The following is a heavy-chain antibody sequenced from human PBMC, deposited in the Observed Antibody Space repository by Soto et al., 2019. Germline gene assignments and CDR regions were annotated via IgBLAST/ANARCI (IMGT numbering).Heavy chain of an antibody. CDR3: AREGGLVGATSLYYYGMDV. V-gene: IGHV3-30-3*01. CDR2: ISYDGSNK. CDR1: GFTFSSYA. D-gene: IGHD1-26*01. J-gene: IGHJ6*02. Sequence: QVQLVESGGGVVQPGRSLRLSCAASGFTFSSYAMHWVRQAPGKGLEWVAVISYDGSNKYYADSVKGRFTISRDNSKNPLYLQMNSLRAEDTAVYYCAREGGLVGATSLYYYGMDVWGQGTTVTVCS.